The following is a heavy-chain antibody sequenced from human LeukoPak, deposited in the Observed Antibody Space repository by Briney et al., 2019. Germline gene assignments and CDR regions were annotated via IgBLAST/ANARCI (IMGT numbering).Heavy chain of an antibody. D-gene: IGHD2-15*01. CDR3: AKERSEVVVAATNY. CDR1: GFPFSSYA. Sequence: PGGSLRLSCAASGFPFSSYAMSWVRQAPGKGLEWVSVISGSGGSTYYADSVKGRFTISRDNSKNTLSLQINSLRAEDTAVYYCAKERSEVVVAATNYWGQGTLVTVSS. V-gene: IGHV3-23*01. CDR2: ISGSGGST. J-gene: IGHJ4*02.